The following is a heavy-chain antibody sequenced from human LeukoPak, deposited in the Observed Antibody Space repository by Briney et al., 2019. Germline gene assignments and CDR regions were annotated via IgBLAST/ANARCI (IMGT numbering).Heavy chain of an antibody. D-gene: IGHD3-3*01. J-gene: IGHJ3*02. Sequence: GGSLRLSCAASGFTFSSYAMHWVRQAPGKGLEWVAVISYDGSNKYYADSVKGRFTISRDNSKNTLYLQMNSLRAEDTAVYYCARDRGGMLRFLEWFRDHDAFDIWGQGTMVTVSS. CDR1: GFTFSSYA. CDR3: ARDRGGMLRFLEWFRDHDAFDI. CDR2: ISYDGSNK. V-gene: IGHV3-30*04.